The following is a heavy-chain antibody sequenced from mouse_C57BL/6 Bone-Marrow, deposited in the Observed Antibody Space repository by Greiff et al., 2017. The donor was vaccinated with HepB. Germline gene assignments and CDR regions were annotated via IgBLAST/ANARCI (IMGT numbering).Heavy chain of an antibody. J-gene: IGHJ3*01. CDR1: GYTFTSYW. Sequence: VQLQQPGAELVMPGASVKLSCKASGYTFTSYWMHWVKQRPGQGLEWIGEIDPSDSYTNYNQKFKGKSTLTVDKSSSTAYMQLSSLTSEDSAVYYCARDRGEYGSSSSFAYWGQGTLVTVSA. V-gene: IGHV1-69*01. CDR2: IDPSDSYT. D-gene: IGHD1-1*01. CDR3: ARDRGEYGSSSSFAY.